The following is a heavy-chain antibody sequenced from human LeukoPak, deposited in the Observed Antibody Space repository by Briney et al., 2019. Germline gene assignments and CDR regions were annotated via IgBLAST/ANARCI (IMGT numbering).Heavy chain of an antibody. CDR3: ARAGQTAAAGLYYYYMDV. J-gene: IGHJ6*03. CDR2: IYYSGST. D-gene: IGHD6-13*01. V-gene: IGHV4-59*01. CDR1: GGSISSYS. Sequence: SETLSPTCTVSGGSISSYSWSWIRQPPGKGLEWIGYIYYSGSTNYNPSLKSRVTISVDTSKNQFSLKLSSVTAADTAVYYCARAGQTAAAGLYYYYMDVWGKGTTVTVSS.